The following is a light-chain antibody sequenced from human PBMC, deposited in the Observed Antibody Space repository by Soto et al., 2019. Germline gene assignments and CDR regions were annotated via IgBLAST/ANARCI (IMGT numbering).Light chain of an antibody. V-gene: IGLV2-14*01. CDR2: DVS. Sequence: QSALTQPASVSGSPGQSITISCTGTSSDVGDYNYVSWYQEHPGKAPKLMIYDVSNRPSGVSNPFSGSKSGSTASLTISGLQAEDEADYYCSSYTSSTTRVFGTGTKLTVL. CDR3: SSYTSSTTRV. J-gene: IGLJ1*01. CDR1: SSDVGDYNY.